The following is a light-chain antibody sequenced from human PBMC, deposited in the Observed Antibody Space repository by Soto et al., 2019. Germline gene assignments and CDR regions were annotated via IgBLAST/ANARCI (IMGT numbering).Light chain of an antibody. CDR1: SSDVGGYND. V-gene: IGLV2-14*01. Sequence: QSALTQPASVSGSPGQSITISCTGTSSDVGGYNDVSWYQQHPGKAPKLMIYDVSNRPSGVSNRVSGSKSRNTASLTISRLQAEHEADDYCSSYTSSSTLLYVFGTGTKLTVL. J-gene: IGLJ1*01. CDR3: SSYTSSSTLLYV. CDR2: DVS.